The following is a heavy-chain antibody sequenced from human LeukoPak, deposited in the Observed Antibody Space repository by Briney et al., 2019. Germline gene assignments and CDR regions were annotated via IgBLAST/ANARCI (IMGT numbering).Heavy chain of an antibody. Sequence: GGSLRLSCAASGFAFSTYSMNWVRQAPGKGLEWVSSISSSSTYIYYADSVKGRVTISRDNAKNSLYLQMNSLRAEDTAVYYCAKDAPRPLYYFDYWGQGTLVTVSS. J-gene: IGHJ4*02. V-gene: IGHV3-21*04. CDR2: ISSSSTYI. CDR1: GFAFSTYS. CDR3: AKDAPRPLYYFDY.